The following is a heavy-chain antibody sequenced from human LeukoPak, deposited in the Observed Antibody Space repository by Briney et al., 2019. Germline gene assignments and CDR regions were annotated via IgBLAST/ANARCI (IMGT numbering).Heavy chain of an antibody. CDR2: ISGSGNRT. J-gene: IGHJ3*02. D-gene: IGHD1-26*01. CDR1: GFTFSSYA. CDR3: ASPVGATTVRAFDI. V-gene: IGHV3-23*01. Sequence: GGSLRLSCAASGFTFSSYAMSWVRQAPGKGLEWVSSISGSGNRTYYADSVKGRFTISRDNSKNTLFLQMNSLRAEDTAVYYCASPVGATTVRAFDIWGQGTMVTVSS.